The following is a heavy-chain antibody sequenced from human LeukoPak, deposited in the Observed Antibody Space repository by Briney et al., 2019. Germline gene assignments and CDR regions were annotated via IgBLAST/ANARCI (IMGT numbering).Heavy chain of an antibody. V-gene: IGHV3-21*01. CDR2: ISSSSSYI. Sequence: PGGSLRLSCAASGFTFSSYSMNWVRQAPGKGLEWVSSISSSSSYIHYADSVKGRFTISRDNAKNSLYLQMNSLRAEDTAVYYCARWHSEAFDIWGQGTMVTVSS. D-gene: IGHD2-21*01. J-gene: IGHJ3*02. CDR1: GFTFSSYS. CDR3: ARWHSEAFDI.